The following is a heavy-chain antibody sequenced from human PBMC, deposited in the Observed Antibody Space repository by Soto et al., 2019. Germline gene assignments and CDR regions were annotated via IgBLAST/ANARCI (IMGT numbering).Heavy chain of an antibody. D-gene: IGHD1-26*01. CDR3: ARDSGRYSLDY. CDR2: ISDDGTTT. V-gene: IGHV3-64*02. CDR1: GFTFSSYT. J-gene: IGHJ4*01. Sequence: GSLRLSCAASGFTFSSYTMHWVRQAPGKGLQYVSVISDDGTTTDYAGSVEGRFTVSRDNSKNTLYLQMGSLRAEDMGVYYCARDSGRYSLDYWGQGTLVTLSS.